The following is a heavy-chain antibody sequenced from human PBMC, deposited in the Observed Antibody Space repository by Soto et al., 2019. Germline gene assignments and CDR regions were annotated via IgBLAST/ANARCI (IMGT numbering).Heavy chain of an antibody. D-gene: IGHD4-17*01. CDR2: IYYSGST. CDR1: GGSVSSGSYY. J-gene: IGHJ4*02. Sequence: SETLSLTCTVSGGSVSSGSYYWSWIRQPPGKGLEWIGYIYYSGSTNYNPSLKSRVTISVDTSKNQFSLKLSSVTAADTAVYYCARDSGLDYASTYWGQGTLVTVSS. CDR3: ARDSGLDYASTY. V-gene: IGHV4-61*01.